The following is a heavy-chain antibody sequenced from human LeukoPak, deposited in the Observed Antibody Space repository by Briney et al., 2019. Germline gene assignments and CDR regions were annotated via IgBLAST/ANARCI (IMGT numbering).Heavy chain of an antibody. D-gene: IGHD5-18*01. CDR3: ARAPPFGYSYGLNWFDP. Sequence: SETLSLTCAVYGGSFSGYYWSWIRQPPGEGLEWIGEINHSGSTNYNPSLKSRVTISVDTSKNQFSLKLSSVTAADTAVYYCARAPPFGYSYGLNWFDPWGQGTLVTVSS. CDR1: GGSFSGYY. CDR2: INHSGST. V-gene: IGHV4-34*01. J-gene: IGHJ5*02.